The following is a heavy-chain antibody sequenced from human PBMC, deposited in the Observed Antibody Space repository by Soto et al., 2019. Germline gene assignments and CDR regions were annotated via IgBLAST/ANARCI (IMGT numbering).Heavy chain of an antibody. CDR1: GYMFTTYG. CDR2: VSAYNGNK. D-gene: IGHD6-6*01. CDR3: ARTAGGMAARPLEY. Sequence: ASVKVSCKASGYMFTTYGISWVRQVPGQGLEWMAWVSAYNGNKKYAQKFQDRITMTIDTSTSTVSMEFRSLTPDDTAIYYCARTAGGMAARPLEYWGQGTLVTVSS. J-gene: IGHJ4*02. V-gene: IGHV1-18*04.